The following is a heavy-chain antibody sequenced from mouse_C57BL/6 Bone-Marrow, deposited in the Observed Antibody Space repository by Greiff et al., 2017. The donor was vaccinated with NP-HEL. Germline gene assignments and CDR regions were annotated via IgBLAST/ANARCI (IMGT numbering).Heavy chain of an antibody. D-gene: IGHD2-4*01. CDR3: ARDDYDDPYYAMDY. CDR2: IDPSDSYT. Sequence: QVQLQQPGAELVMPGASVKLSCKASGYTFTSYWMHWVKQRPGQGLEWIGEIDPSDSYTNYNQKFKGKSTLTVDKSSSTAYMQLSSLTSEDAAVYYCARDDYDDPYYAMDYWGQGTSVTVSS. J-gene: IGHJ4*01. V-gene: IGHV1-69*01. CDR1: GYTFTSYW.